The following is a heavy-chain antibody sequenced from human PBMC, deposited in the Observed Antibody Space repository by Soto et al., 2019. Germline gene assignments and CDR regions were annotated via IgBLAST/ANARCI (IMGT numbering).Heavy chain of an antibody. D-gene: IGHD4-17*01. Sequence: EVQLVESGGGLIQPGGSLRLSCAASGFTFSSYSMNWVRQAPGKGLEWISYISSSDINIYYADSVKGRFTISRDIAKNALYRQMNSLGAEDKAVYYCASDYGDYVPRGDYWGQGTLVTVSS. J-gene: IGHJ4*02. CDR3: ASDYGDYVPRGDY. CDR2: ISSSDINI. CDR1: GFTFSSYS. V-gene: IGHV3-48*01.